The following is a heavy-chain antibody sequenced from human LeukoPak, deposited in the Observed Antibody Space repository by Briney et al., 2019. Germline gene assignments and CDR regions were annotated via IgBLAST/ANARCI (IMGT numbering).Heavy chain of an antibody. J-gene: IGHJ4*02. CDR1: GFTFSSYA. CDR3: AGGSTSGKFDY. Sequence: GGSLRLSCAASGFTFSSYAMSWVRQAPGKGLEWVSAISGSGDSTYYADSVKGRFTISRDNSKNTLYLQMNSLRAEDTAVYYCAGGSTSGKFDYWGQGTLVTVSS. D-gene: IGHD2-2*01. CDR2: ISGSGDST. V-gene: IGHV3-23*01.